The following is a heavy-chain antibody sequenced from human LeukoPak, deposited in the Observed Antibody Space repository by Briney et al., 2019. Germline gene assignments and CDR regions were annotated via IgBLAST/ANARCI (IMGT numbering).Heavy chain of an antibody. CDR1: GFTFSKYW. CDR2: INTDGTVT. J-gene: IGHJ4*02. D-gene: IGHD6-19*01. V-gene: IGHV3-74*01. CDR3: ATKRWLALPPDS. Sequence: EGSLRLSCAASGFTFSKYWMLWVRQAPGKGLESVSRINTDGTVTTYADSVKGRFTVSRDNADNTMFLQMNSVRDEDTAVYYCATKRWLALPPDSWGQGTPVTVSS.